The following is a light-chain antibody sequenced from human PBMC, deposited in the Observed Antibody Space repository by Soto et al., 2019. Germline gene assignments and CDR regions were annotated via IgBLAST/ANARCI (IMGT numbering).Light chain of an antibody. CDR1: QSISTW. Sequence: DIQMTQSPSTLSASVGDRVTITCRASQSISTWLAWYQQKPREAPKLLIYKAPSLESGVPSRFSGSGSGTEFTLIISSLQPDDFATYYCQQYNTYTRMFGQGTKVEIK. V-gene: IGKV1-5*03. CDR2: KAP. J-gene: IGKJ1*01. CDR3: QQYNTYTRM.